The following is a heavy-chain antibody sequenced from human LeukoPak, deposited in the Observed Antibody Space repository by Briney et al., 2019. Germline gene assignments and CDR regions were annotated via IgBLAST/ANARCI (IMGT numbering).Heavy chain of an antibody. D-gene: IGHD2-15*01. J-gene: IGHJ4*02. V-gene: IGHV3-21*01. CDR3: ARGYCSGGSCSWEGYYFDY. CDR2: ISTSSSYI. CDR1: GFTFSRNS. Sequence: GGSLRLSCAASGFTFSRNSMNWVRQAPGKGLEWVSSISTSSSYIYYADSVKGRFTISRHNAKNSLYLQMNSLRAEDTAVYYCARGYCSGGSCSWEGYYFDYWGQGTLVTVSS.